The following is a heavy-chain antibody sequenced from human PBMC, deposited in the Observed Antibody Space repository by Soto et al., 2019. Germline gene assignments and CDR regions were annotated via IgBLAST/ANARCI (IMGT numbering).Heavy chain of an antibody. J-gene: IGHJ6*02. CDR2: ISGSGGST. CDR1: SFPFRSYT. V-gene: IGHV3-23*01. Sequence: RLSRASPSFPFRSYTMSWAGQAPAKGLAWVSAISGSGGSTYYADSVKGRLTISRDNSKNTLYLQMNSLRGEDTAVYYCAKVDTAMLRAYYYDGMDLWGQGTTGNVYS. D-gene: IGHD5-18*01. CDR3: AKVDTAMLRAYYYDGMDL.